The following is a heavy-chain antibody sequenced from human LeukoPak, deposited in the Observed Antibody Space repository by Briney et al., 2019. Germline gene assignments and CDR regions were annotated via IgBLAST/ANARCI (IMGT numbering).Heavy chain of an antibody. Sequence: GGSLRLSCAASGFTFSSYWMHWVRQAPGKGLEWVSAIGGSGGSTYYADSVKGRFTISRDNSKNTLYLQMNSLRAEDTAVYYCAKVAPFVCSSTSCPFDYWGQGTLVTVSS. J-gene: IGHJ4*02. CDR1: GFTFSSYW. V-gene: IGHV3-23*01. CDR2: IGGSGGST. CDR3: AKVAPFVCSSTSCPFDY. D-gene: IGHD2-2*01.